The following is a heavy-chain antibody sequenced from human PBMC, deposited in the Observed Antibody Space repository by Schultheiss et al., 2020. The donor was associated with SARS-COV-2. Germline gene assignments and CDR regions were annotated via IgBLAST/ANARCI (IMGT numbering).Heavy chain of an antibody. CDR3: ARGGSFWSGYYTPDDAFDI. CDR2: IYHSGST. V-gene: IGHV4-30-2*01. Sequence: SETLSLTCAVSGGSISSGGYSWSWIRQPPGKGLEWIGYIYHSGSTYYNPSLKSRVTISVDRSKNQFSLKLSSVTAADTAVYYCARGGSFWSGYYTPDDAFDIWGQGTMVTVSS. J-gene: IGHJ3*02. D-gene: IGHD3-3*01. CDR1: GGSISSGGYS.